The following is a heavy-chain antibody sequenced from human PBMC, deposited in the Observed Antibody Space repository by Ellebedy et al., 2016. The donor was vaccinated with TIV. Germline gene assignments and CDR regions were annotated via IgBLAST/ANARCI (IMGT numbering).Heavy chain of an antibody. CDR3: AREFRYDFWRGPLDH. D-gene: IGHD3-3*01. CDR1: LGSISSHY. J-gene: IGHJ4*02. Sequence: SETLSLTXTVSLGSISSHYWTWIRQPPGKGLEWIGNIYYTGSTSYSPSLTGRVTISIDTPKNQSSLKVTSVTAADTAVYYCAREFRYDFWRGPLDHWGQGTTVTVSS. V-gene: IGHV4-59*11. CDR2: IYYTGST.